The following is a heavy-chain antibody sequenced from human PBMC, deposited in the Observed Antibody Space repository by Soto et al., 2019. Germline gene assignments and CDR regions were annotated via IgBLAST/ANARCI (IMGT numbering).Heavy chain of an antibody. CDR3: ASSRTDYYYYMDV. J-gene: IGHJ6*03. Sequence: SQTLSLTCTVSGGPFSSSYYWGWIRQSPGKGLEWIGSIYYSGTTYYNPSLKSRVTISVDASKNQFSLELTSVTAADTAVYFCASSRTDYYYYMDVWGKGTTVTVSS. D-gene: IGHD1-1*01. V-gene: IGHV4-39*01. CDR2: IYYSGTT. CDR1: GGPFSSSYY.